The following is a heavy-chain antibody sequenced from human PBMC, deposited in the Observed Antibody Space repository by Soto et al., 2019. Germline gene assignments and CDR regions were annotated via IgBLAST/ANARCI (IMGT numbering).Heavy chain of an antibody. CDR3: ARTNILTGYFPNWFDP. V-gene: IGHV5-51*01. J-gene: IGHJ5*02. D-gene: IGHD3-9*01. Sequence: GESLKISCKGSGYSFTSYWIGWVRQRPGKGVEWMGIIYPGDSDTRYSPSFQGQVTISADKSITTAYLQWSSLKASDTAMYYCARTNILTGYFPNWFDPWGQGTLVTVSS. CDR2: IYPGDSDT. CDR1: GYSFTSYW.